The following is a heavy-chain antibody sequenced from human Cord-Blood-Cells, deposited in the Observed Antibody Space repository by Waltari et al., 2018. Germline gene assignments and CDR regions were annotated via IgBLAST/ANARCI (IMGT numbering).Heavy chain of an antibody. D-gene: IGHD1-7*01. CDR1: GFTFSSYA. CDR3: AKGLITGTFHWYFDL. J-gene: IGHJ2*01. CDR2: ISGSGGST. V-gene: IGHV3-23*01. Sequence: EVQLLESGGGLVQPGGSLRLSCAASGFTFSSYAMSWVRRARGNGLEWVSAISGSGGSTYYADSVKGRFTISRDNSKNTLYLQMNSLRAEDTAVYYCAKGLITGTFHWYFDLWGRGTLVTVSS.